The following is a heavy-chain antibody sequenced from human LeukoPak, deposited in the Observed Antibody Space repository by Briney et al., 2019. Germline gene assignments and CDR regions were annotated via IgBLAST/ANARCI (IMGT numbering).Heavy chain of an antibody. CDR2: ISAYNGNT. CDR3: ARGLRFLEWSRDAGVWFDP. J-gene: IGHJ5*02. Sequence: ASVKVSCKASGYTFTSYGISWVRQAPGQGLEWMGWISAYNGNTNYAQKLQGRVTTTTDTSTSTAYMELRSLRSDDTAVYYCARGLRFLEWSRDAGVWFDPWGQGTLVTVSS. CDR1: GYTFTSYG. D-gene: IGHD3-3*01. V-gene: IGHV1-18*01.